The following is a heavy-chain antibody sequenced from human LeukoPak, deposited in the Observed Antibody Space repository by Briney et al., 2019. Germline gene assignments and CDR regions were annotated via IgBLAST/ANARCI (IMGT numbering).Heavy chain of an antibody. CDR2: ISGSGGST. J-gene: IGHJ3*02. V-gene: IGHV3-23*01. CDR1: GFTFSSYA. Sequence: GGSLRLSCAASGFTFSSYAMSWVRQAPGKGLEWVSAISGSGGSTYYADSVKGRFTISRDNSKNTLYLQMNSLRAEDTAVYYCARPSSSGWSLYAFDIWGQGTMVTVSS. CDR3: ARPSSSGWSLYAFDI. D-gene: IGHD6-19*01.